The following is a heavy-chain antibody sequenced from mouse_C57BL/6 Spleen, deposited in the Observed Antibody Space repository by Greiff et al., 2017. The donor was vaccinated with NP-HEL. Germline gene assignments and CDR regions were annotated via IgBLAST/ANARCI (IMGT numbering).Heavy chain of an antibody. V-gene: IGHV1-64*01. Sequence: QVQLKQPGAELVRPGSSVKLSCKASGYTFTSYWMHWVKQRPGQGLEWIGMIHPNSGSTNYNEKFKSKATLTVDKSSSTAYMQLSSLTSEDSAVYYCARRGTWDAYAMDYWGQGTSVTVSS. CDR2: IHPNSGST. CDR3: ARRGTWDAYAMDY. D-gene: IGHD4-1*01. CDR1: GYTFTSYW. J-gene: IGHJ4*01.